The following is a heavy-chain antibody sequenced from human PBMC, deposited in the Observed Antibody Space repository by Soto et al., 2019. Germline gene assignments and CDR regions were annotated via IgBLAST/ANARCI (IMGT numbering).Heavy chain of an antibody. J-gene: IGHJ4*02. D-gene: IGHD5-18*01. CDR2: IYYSGST. CDR3: ARQNPLSGYGYGLGGYYLYS. V-gene: IGHV4-39*01. CDR1: GGSASRRAYY. Sequence: PSETMPLPCPVSGGSASRRAYYWGWLRQPPGKGLEWLGNIYYSGSTTYTPSLKSRVTMSVDTSKNKFSLQLTSVTAAATAVYYCARQNPLSGYGYGLGGYYLYSWGQGTRLTVGS.